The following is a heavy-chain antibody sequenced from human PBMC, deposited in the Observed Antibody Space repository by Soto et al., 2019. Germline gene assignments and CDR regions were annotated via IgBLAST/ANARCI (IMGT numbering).Heavy chain of an antibody. Sequence: SETLSLTCTVSGGSISSGDYYWSWIRQPPGKGLEWIGYIYYSGSTYYNPSLKSRVTISVDTSKNQFSLKLSSVTAADTAVYYCARVDTAMVIDYWGQATLVTVSS. D-gene: IGHD5-18*01. CDR3: ARVDTAMVIDY. CDR1: GGSISSGDYY. CDR2: IYYSGST. J-gene: IGHJ4*02. V-gene: IGHV4-30-4*01.